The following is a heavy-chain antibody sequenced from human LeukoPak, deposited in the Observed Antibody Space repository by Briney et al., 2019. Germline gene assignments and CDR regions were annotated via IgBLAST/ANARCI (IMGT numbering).Heavy chain of an antibody. CDR2: ISAYNGNT. V-gene: IGHV1-18*01. Sequence: ASVKVSCKASGYTFTSYGISWVRQAPGQGLEWMGWISAYNGNTNYAQKLQGRVTMTTDTSTSTAYMELRSLRSDDTAVYYCARWVYDFWSGQPAYYYYYMDVWGKGTTVTVSS. CDR1: GYTFTSYG. D-gene: IGHD3-3*01. J-gene: IGHJ6*03. CDR3: ARWVYDFWSGQPAYYYYYMDV.